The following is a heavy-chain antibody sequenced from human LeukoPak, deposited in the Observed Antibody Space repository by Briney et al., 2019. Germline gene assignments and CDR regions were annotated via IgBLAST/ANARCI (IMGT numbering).Heavy chain of an antibody. J-gene: IGHJ4*02. CDR3: ARSDYYDTSGYYAPFDY. Sequence: SETLSLTCTVSGGSIGSYYWSWIRQPPGKGLEWIGYIYDSGSTNYNPSLKSRVTISVDTSKNQFSLKLNSVTAADTAVYYCARSDYYDTSGYYAPFDYWGQGTLVTVSS. D-gene: IGHD3-22*01. CDR1: GGSIGSYY. CDR2: IYDSGST. V-gene: IGHV4-59*12.